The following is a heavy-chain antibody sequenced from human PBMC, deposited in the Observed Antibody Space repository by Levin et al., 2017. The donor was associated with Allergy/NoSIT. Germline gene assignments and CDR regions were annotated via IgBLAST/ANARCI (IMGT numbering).Heavy chain of an antibody. CDR3: ARDVGGWYFDL. D-gene: IGHD4-23*01. CDR1: GFTFSDYF. Sequence: PGGSLRLSCAASGFTFSDYFMAWIRQAPGKGLEWVSYISYSGSNTYYADSVKGRFTISRDNGEKSLYLQMNSLRAEDTAVYYCARDVGGWYFDLWGRGTLVSVSS. CDR2: ISYSGSNT. J-gene: IGHJ2*01. V-gene: IGHV3-11*01.